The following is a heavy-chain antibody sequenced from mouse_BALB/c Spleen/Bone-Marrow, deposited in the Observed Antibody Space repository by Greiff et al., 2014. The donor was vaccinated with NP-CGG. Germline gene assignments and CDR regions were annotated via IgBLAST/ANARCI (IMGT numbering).Heavy chain of an antibody. CDR3: TRWDGNYGWFAY. V-gene: IGHV1-15*01. D-gene: IGHD2-1*01. J-gene: IGHJ3*01. CDR1: GYTFTDYE. Sequence: QVQLQQSGAELVRPGASVTLSCKASGYTFTDYEMHWVKQTPVHGLEWIGAIDPETGGTAYNQKFKGKAKLTADKSSSTAYMELRSLTSEDFAVYYCTRWDGNYGWFAYWGQGTLVTVSA. CDR2: IDPETGGT.